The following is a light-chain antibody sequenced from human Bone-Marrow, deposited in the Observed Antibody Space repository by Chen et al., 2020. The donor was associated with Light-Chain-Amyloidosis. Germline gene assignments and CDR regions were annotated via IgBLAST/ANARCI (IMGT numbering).Light chain of an antibody. J-gene: IGLJ2*01. CDR2: RDT. Sequence: SYELTQPPSVSVSPGQPALITCFGDDLPTKYASWYQQKPGQPPVLVIHRDTARPSGISERFSGVSSGTTTTLTISGVQAEDEADYHCQSADSSGTYEGIFDGGTKLTVL. CDR3: QSADSSGTYEGI. V-gene: IGLV3-25*03. CDR1: DLPTKY.